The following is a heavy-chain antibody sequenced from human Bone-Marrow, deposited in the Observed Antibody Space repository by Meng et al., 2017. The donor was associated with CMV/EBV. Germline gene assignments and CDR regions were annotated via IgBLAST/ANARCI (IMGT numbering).Heavy chain of an antibody. CDR3: ARERRSGSSQTD. CDR2: IIPIFGTA. J-gene: IGHJ4*02. V-gene: IGHV1-69*05. Sequence: SVKVSCKASGGTFNSYAISWVRQAPGQGLEWMGGIIPIFGTANYAQKFQGRVTITTDASTSTAYMELSSLRSEDTAVYYCARERRSGSSQTDWGQGTLVTVSS. CDR1: GGTFNSYA. D-gene: IGHD1-26*01.